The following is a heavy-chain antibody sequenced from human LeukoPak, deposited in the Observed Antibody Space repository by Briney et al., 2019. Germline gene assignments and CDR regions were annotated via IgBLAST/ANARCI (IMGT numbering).Heavy chain of an antibody. D-gene: IGHD3/OR15-3a*01. CDR3: ARQTGSGLFILP. J-gene: IGHJ4*02. CDR1: GYTFTNNF. CDR2: INPSGDNT. Sequence: ASVKVSCKASGYTFTNNFMYWVRQAPGQGLEWMGIINPSGDNTWYAQKFQGRVTMTRDMATSTDYMELSSLRSEDTAVYYCARQTGSGLFILPGGQGTLVTVSS. V-gene: IGHV1-46*01.